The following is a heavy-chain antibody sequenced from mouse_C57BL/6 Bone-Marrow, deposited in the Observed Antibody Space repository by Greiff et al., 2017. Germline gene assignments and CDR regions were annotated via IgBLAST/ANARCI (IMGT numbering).Heavy chain of an antibody. CDR2: ISNGGGST. CDR3: ARRGGFIYAMDY. CDR1: GFTFSDYY. D-gene: IGHD1-1*01. J-gene: IGHJ4*01. Sequence: EVKLMESGGGLVQPGGSLKLSCAASGFTFSDYYMYWVRQTPEKRLEWVAYISNGGGSTYYPDTVKGRFTISRDNAKNTRYLQMSRLKSEDTAMYYCARRGGFIYAMDYWGQRTSDTVSS. V-gene: IGHV5-12*01.